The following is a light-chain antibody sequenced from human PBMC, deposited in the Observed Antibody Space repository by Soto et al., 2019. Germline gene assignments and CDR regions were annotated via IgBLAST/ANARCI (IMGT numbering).Light chain of an antibody. CDR2: SSY. CDR1: SSNIGSNT. V-gene: IGLV1-44*01. J-gene: IGLJ7*01. Sequence: QSVLTQPPSVSGTPGQRGTISCSGSSSNIGSNTVNWYQQFPGTAPRLLIYSSYQRPSGVPDRFSGSQSGTSASLAISGLKSHDEAGYYCADWDDSLKAIFGGGTQLTVL. CDR3: ADWDDSLKAI.